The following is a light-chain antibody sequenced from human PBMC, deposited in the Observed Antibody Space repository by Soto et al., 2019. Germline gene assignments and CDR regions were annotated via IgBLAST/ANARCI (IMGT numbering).Light chain of an antibody. CDR2: GAS. Sequence: EILMTQSTATLSVSPGETATLSCRASQSVSTRLAWYQQKPGQAPRLLINGASTRATGIPARFSGSGSGTEFTLTISSLQSEDFAVYYCQQYNNWWTFGQGTKVDIK. V-gene: IGKV3-15*01. CDR1: QSVSTR. CDR3: QQYNNWWT. J-gene: IGKJ1*01.